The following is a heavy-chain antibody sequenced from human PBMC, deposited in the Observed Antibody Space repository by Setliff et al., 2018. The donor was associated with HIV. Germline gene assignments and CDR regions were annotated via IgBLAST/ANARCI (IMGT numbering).Heavy chain of an antibody. D-gene: IGHD2-15*01. CDR2: ISGSAGST. J-gene: IGHJ4*02. Sequence: PGGSLRLSCAASGFTFSSFAMTWVRQAPGKGLEWVSSISGSAGSTYDADSVKGRFTISRDNSKNTLYLQMNSLRAEDTAIYYCAKMVGGSRSSGSCYFDYWGQGTLVTVSS. CDR1: GFTFSSFA. CDR3: AKMVGGSRSSGSCYFDY. V-gene: IGHV3-23*01.